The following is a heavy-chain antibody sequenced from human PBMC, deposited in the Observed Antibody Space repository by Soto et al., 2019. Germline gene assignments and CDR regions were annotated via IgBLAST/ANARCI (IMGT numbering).Heavy chain of an antibody. D-gene: IGHD4-17*01. J-gene: IGHJ4*02. CDR2: IYISGST. CDR3: ARQYYGGRFDS. V-gene: IGHV4-59*08. CDR1: GGSISGYY. Sequence: QVQLQESGPGLVKPSETLSLTCTVSGGSISGYYWSWIRQPPGEGLEWIGYIYISGSTNYNPSLKSRVTISVDASKNQFSLRLSSVTAADTAIYYCARQYYGGRFDSWGQGTLVTVSS.